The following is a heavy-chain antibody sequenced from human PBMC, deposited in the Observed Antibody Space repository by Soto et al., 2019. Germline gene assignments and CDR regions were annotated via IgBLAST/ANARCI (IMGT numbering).Heavy chain of an antibody. J-gene: IGHJ4*02. CDR2: ISYDGSNK. V-gene: IGHV3-30-3*01. CDR3: ARTFGILRLYKYGVDF. Sequence: QVQLVESGGGVVQPGRSLRLSYAASGFTFSSYAMHWVRQAPGKGLEWVAVISYDGSNKYYADSVKGRFTISRDNSKNTLYLQMNSLRAEDTAVYYCARTFGILRLYKYGVDFWGQGTLVTVSS. CDR1: GFTFSSYA. D-gene: IGHD3-16*01.